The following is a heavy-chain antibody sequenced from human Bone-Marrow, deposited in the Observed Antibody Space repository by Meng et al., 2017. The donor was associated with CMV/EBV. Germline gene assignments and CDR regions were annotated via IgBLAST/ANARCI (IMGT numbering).Heavy chain of an antibody. CDR2: VNSKNEAT. CDR3: VRSSGWSLFDY. V-gene: IGHV1-2*02. Sequence: VQLGQAGVEMKKPGASVKVPCTTAGFTFSDYYIHWVRQAPGQGLEWMGWVNSKNEATNYARKYQGRVSMTRDTSISTAHMELSRLMSDDTAVYYCVRSSGWSLFDYWGQGTLVTVSS. CDR1: GFTFSDYY. J-gene: IGHJ4*02. D-gene: IGHD6-19*01.